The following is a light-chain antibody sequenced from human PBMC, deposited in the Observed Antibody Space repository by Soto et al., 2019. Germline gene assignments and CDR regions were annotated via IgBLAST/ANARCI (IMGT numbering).Light chain of an antibody. J-gene: IGKJ4*01. CDR3: QQYGTWPLT. V-gene: IGKV3-20*01. CDR1: RSVTNNY. Sequence: EIVLTQSPGTLSLSPGERVTLSCRASRSVTNNYVAWYQQIPGQAPRLLIYGAASRAAGIPDRFSGSGSATDFSLAISRLEPEDFAVYFCQQYGTWPLTFGGGTKVDNK. CDR2: GAA.